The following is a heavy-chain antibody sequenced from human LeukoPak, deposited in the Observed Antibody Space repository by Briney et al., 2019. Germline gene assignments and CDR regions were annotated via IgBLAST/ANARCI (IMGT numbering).Heavy chain of an antibody. V-gene: IGHV1-2*06. J-gene: IGHJ6*02. CDR3: ARDYGDYPYYYYYGMDV. Sequence: GASVKVSCKASGYTFTGYYMHWVRQAPGQGLEWMGRINPNSGGTNYAQKFQGRVTITRDTSISTAYMELSRLRSDDTAVYYCARDYGDYPYYYYYGMDVWGQGTTVTVSS. CDR2: INPNSGGT. D-gene: IGHD4-17*01. CDR1: GYTFTGYY.